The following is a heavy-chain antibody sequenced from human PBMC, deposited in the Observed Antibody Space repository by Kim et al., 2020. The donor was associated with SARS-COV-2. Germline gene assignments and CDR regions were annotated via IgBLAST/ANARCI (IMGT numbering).Heavy chain of an antibody. Sequence: GGSLRLSCAASGFTFSSYSMNWVRQAPGKGLEWVSSISSSSSYIYYADSVKGRFTISRDNAKNSLYLQMNSLRAEDTAVYYCASGELLKGYYGMDVWGQGTTVTVSS. CDR3: ASGELLKGYYGMDV. J-gene: IGHJ6*02. CDR2: ISSSSSYI. CDR1: GFTFSSYS. V-gene: IGHV3-21*01. D-gene: IGHD3-10*01.